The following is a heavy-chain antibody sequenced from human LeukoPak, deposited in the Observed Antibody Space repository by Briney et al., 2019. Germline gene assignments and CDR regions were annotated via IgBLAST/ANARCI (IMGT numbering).Heavy chain of an antibody. D-gene: IGHD3-10*01. V-gene: IGHV4-34*01. CDR1: GMSFNFYS. Sequence: PSETLSLTCRVSGMSFNFYSWTWIRQTPGKGLEWIGEFNPSGDTNYNPSLKTRVTISVDTSKNQFSLNLRSVTVGDTAVYYCARGNPTITMAWGNAFDIWGRGAMVTVSS. J-gene: IGHJ3*02. CDR3: ARGNPTITMAWGNAFDI. CDR2: FNPSGDT.